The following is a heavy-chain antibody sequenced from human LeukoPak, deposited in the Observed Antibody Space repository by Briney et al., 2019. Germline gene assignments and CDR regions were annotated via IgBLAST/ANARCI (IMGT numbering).Heavy chain of an antibody. V-gene: IGHV4-39*01. J-gene: IGHJ4*02. CDR3: ARSLTGDFDY. Sequence: SSETLSLTCTVSGGSIRSSYYYWGWIRQPPGKGLEWIGSIYDSGSTYYNPSLKSRVTISVDTSKNQFSLKLSSVTAADTAVYYCARSLTGDFDYWGQGTLVTVSS. CDR1: GGSIRSSYYY. D-gene: IGHD7-27*01. CDR2: IYDSGST.